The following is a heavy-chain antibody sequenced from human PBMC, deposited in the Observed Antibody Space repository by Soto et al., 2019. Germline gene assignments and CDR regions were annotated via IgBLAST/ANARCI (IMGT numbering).Heavy chain of an antibody. CDR1: GGSFSTYY. J-gene: IGHJ6*03. CDR2: INHSGST. Sequence: SETMSLTCSVYGGSFSTYYWSWIRQHPGKGLEWIGEINHSGSTNYNPSLKSRVTISVDTSKNQFSLKLSSVTAADTAVYYCAREDIVIVPAARQYYYYMDVWGKGTTVTVSS. D-gene: IGHD2-2*01. CDR3: AREDIVIVPAARQYYYYMDV. V-gene: IGHV4-34*01.